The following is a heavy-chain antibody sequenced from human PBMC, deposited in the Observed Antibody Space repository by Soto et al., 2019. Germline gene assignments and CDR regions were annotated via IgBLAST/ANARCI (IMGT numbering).Heavy chain of an antibody. Sequence: NSSGYAMSWLRQPPGKGLEWVSAISGSGDRTYYADSVKGRFTISRDNSKNTLYLQMSSLRAEDSAVYFFVKGRREHSYAAPGGQEPLVTVPS. CDR2: ISGSGDRT. CDR3: VKGRREHSYAAP. J-gene: IGHJ5*02. CDR1: NSSGYA. V-gene: IGHV3-23*01. D-gene: IGHD5-18*01.